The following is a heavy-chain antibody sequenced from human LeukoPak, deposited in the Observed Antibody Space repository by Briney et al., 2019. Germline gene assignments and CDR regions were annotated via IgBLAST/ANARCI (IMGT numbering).Heavy chain of an antibody. D-gene: IGHD2-15*01. CDR2: INHSGST. J-gene: IGHJ4*02. CDR3: ARGLGYCSGGSCYRYYFDY. Sequence: PSETLSLTCAVNGGSFSGYYWSWIRQPPGKGLEWIGEINHSGSTNYNPSLKSRVTISVDTSKNQFSLKLSSVTAADTAVYYCARGLGYCSGGSCYRYYFDYWGQGTLVTVSS. V-gene: IGHV4-34*01. CDR1: GGSFSGYY.